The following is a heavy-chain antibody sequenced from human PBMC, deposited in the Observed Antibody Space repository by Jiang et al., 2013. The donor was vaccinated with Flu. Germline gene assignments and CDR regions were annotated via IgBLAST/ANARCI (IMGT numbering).Heavy chain of an antibody. V-gene: IGHV3-23*01. CDR2: ISGSGDTI. Sequence: VQLLESGGGLVQPGGSLRLSCAASGFIFSNYAMNWVRQAPGKGLEWVSTISGSGDTIYYADSVKGRFTISRDNSKNTLYLQMSSLRDEDTAVYYCAPKISWGYNTPFDYWGQGTLVTVSS. J-gene: IGHJ4*02. CDR1: GFIFSNYA. D-gene: IGHD3-10*01. CDR3: APKISWGYNTPFDY.